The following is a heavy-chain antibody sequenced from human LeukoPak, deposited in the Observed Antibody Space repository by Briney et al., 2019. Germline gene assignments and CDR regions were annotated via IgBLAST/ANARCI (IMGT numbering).Heavy chain of an antibody. Sequence: GGSLRLSCAASGFTVSSNYMSWVRQAPGKGLEWVSIIYSGGSTYYADSVKGRFTISRDNSKNTLYLQMNSLRAEDTAVYYCARDRFVTGYYYYYMDVWGKGTTVTVSS. CDR2: IYSGGST. CDR1: GFTVSSNY. CDR3: ARDRFVTGYYYYYMDV. V-gene: IGHV3-53*01. J-gene: IGHJ6*03. D-gene: IGHD3-3*01.